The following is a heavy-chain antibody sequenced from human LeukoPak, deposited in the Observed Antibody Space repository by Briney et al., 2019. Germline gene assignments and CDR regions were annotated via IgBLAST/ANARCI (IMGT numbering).Heavy chain of an antibody. D-gene: IGHD3-22*01. CDR1: GFTFSSYG. J-gene: IGHJ3*02. CDR3: ARGLFLSGYLDAFDI. CDR2: IRYDGSNK. Sequence: WGSLRLSCAASGFTFSSYGMHWVSQAPGKGLEWVAFIRYDGSNKYYADSVKGRFTISRDGSKNTLYLQMNSLRVEDTAVYYCARGLFLSGYLDAFDIWGQGTVVTVSS. V-gene: IGHV3-30*02.